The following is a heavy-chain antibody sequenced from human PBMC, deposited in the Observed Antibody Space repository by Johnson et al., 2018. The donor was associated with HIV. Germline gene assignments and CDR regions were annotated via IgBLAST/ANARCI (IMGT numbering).Heavy chain of an antibody. CDR2: ISGGNT. CDR1: GFTFSDYY. Sequence: QVQLVESGGGLVKPGGSLRLSCAASGFTFSDYYMSWIRQAPGKGLEWVSYISGGNTYYADSRKGRFTFSRDNSKNTLYLQMSSLRAEDTALYYCPRGVVRRRQLSGDAFDMWGQGTMVIVSS. CDR3: PRGVVRRRQLSGDAFDM. D-gene: IGHD2-2*01. V-gene: IGHV3-11*06. J-gene: IGHJ3*02.